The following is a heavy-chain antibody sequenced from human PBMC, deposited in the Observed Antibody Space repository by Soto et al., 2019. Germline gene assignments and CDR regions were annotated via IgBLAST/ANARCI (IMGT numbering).Heavy chain of an antibody. CDR1: GFTFTNYA. CDR2: IGGGSGST. CDR3: ATRMYSTSWYYFVS. V-gene: IGHV3-23*01. J-gene: IGHJ4*02. D-gene: IGHD6-13*01. Sequence: EVQLLESGGGVVQPGGSLRLSCAASGFTFTNYALSWVRQAPGKGLEWVSTIGGGSGSTSYADSVKGRFSISRENSKNTLYLQMSSLSAEDTALYYCATRMYSTSWYYFVSWGQGTLVTVSS.